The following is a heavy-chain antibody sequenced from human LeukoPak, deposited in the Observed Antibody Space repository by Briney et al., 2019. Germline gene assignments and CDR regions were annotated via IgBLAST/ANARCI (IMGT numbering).Heavy chain of an antibody. J-gene: IGHJ4*02. CDR2: ISWNSGSI. Sequence: GRSLRLSCAASGFTFDDYAMHWVRQAPGKGLEWVSGISWNSGSIGYADSVKGRFTISRDNAKNSLYLQMNSLRAEDMALYYCAKDISLAAAGTLDHWGQGTLVTVSS. CDR3: AKDISLAAAGTLDH. CDR1: GFTFDDYA. V-gene: IGHV3-9*03. D-gene: IGHD6-13*01.